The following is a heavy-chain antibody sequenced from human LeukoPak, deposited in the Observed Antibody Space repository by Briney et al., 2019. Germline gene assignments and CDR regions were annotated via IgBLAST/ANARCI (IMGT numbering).Heavy chain of an antibody. V-gene: IGHV4-59*12. D-gene: IGHD2/OR15-2a*01. CDR3: AGSLSGDYYAY. CDR1: GGSISSYY. Sequence: PSETLSLTCTVSGGSISSYYWSWVRQPPGKGLEWIGYVHYSGSTKYNPSLKSRVTISVDTSKNQFSLKVSSVTAADTAVYYCAGSLSGDYYAYWGRGTLVTVSP. J-gene: IGHJ4*02. CDR2: VHYSGST.